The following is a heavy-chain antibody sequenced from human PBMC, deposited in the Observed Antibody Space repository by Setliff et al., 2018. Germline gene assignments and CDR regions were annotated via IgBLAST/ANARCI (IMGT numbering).Heavy chain of an antibody. CDR1: GATFSSYG. CDR3: VREGVDSRSSTDYRYYMDV. CDR2: TIPIFGTT. V-gene: IGHV1-69*05. Sequence: SVKVSCKASGATFSSYGISWVRQAPGQGLEWMAGTIPIFGTTEYAQKFQGRLTIITDASTNTAFMQLSSLRSDDTAVYYCVREGVDSRSSTDYRYYMDVWGKGTTVTVSS. J-gene: IGHJ6*03. D-gene: IGHD3-22*01.